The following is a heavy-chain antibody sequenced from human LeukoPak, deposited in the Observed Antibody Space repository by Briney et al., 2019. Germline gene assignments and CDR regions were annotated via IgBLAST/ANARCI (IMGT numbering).Heavy chain of an antibody. V-gene: IGHV3-23*01. Sequence: GGSVRLSCAASAFTFSSYGMSWVRQAPGKGLEWVSDISGSGDSTNYADSVKGRFTISRDNSKNTLYLQMDSLRAEDTAVYYCAKVLKAYYFGSGSYPFDHWGQGTLVTVSS. CDR3: AKVLKAYYFGSGSYPFDH. J-gene: IGHJ4*02. CDR2: ISGSGDST. D-gene: IGHD3-10*01. CDR1: AFTFSSYG.